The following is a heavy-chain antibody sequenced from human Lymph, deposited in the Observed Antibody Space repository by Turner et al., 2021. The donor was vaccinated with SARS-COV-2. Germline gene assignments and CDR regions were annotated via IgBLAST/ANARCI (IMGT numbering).Heavy chain of an antibody. Sequence: QLQLQESGPGLVKPSETLSLTCTVSGGSISSSSYYWGWIRQPPGKGLEWIGSIYYSGSTYYTPSLKSRVTISVDTSKNQFSLKLSSVTAADTAVYHCARQRLTRYGMDVWGQGTTVTVSS. CDR3: ARQRLTRYGMDV. D-gene: IGHD2-21*02. J-gene: IGHJ6*02. CDR1: GGSISSSSYY. V-gene: IGHV4-39*01. CDR2: IYYSGST.